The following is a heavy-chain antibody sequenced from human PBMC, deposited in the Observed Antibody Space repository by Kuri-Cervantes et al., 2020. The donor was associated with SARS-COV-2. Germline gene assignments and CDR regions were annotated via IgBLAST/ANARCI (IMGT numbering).Heavy chain of an antibody. CDR1: GYIFTDYY. CDR2: INPNTGGT. Sequence: ASVKVSCKASGYIFTDYYIHWVRQAPGQGLGWMGWINPNTGGTNYAQKFQGWVTMTGDTSISTVYMELNRLRSDDTGVYYCARGGAARGVLRFFDWFEAFETWGQGTMVTVSS. D-gene: IGHD3-9*01. J-gene: IGHJ3*02. CDR3: ARGGAARGVLRFFDWFEAFET. V-gene: IGHV1-2*04.